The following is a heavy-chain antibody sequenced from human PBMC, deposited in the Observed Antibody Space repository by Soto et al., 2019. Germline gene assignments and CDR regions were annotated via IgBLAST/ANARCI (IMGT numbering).Heavy chain of an antibody. J-gene: IGHJ4*02. Sequence: QVQLQESGPGLVKPSQTLYLTCTVSGGSISSGDYYWSWIRQPPGKGLEWIGYIYYSGSTYYNPSLKSRVTISVDTSKNRFSLKLSSVTAADTDVYYCARVGGFGATTIDYWGQGTLVTVSS. V-gene: IGHV4-30-4*01. CDR1: GGSISSGDYY. D-gene: IGHD3-10*01. CDR2: IYYSGST. CDR3: ARVGGFGATTIDY.